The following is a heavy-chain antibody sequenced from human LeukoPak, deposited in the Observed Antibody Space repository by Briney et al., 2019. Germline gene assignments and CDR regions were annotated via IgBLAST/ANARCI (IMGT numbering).Heavy chain of an antibody. D-gene: IGHD6-19*01. J-gene: IGHJ4*02. Sequence: ASVKVSCKASGYTFTGYYMHWVRQAPGQGLEWMGWIDPNSGGTNYAQKFQGRVTMTRDTSISTAYMELSRLRSDDTAVYYCARSRYSSGWYAPRLFDYWGQGTLVTVSS. CDR3: ARSRYSSGWYAPRLFDY. V-gene: IGHV1-2*02. CDR1: GYTFTGYY. CDR2: IDPNSGGT.